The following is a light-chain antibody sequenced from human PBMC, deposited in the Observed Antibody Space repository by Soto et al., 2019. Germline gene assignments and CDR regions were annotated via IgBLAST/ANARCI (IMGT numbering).Light chain of an antibody. CDR3: SSYTSISLYV. V-gene: IGLV2-14*01. CDR1: SSDVGGYKY. CDR2: DVS. J-gene: IGLJ1*01. Sequence: QSVLAQPASVSGSPGQSISISCTGTSSDVGGYKYVSWYQQHPGKAPKLMIYDVSSRPSGVSNRFSGSKSGNTASLTISGLQAEDEADYYCSSYTSISLYVFGTGTNVTVL.